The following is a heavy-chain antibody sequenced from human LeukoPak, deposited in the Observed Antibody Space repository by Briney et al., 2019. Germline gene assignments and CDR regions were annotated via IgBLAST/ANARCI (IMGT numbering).Heavy chain of an antibody. J-gene: IGHJ4*02. CDR1: GGSISSYY. Sequence: SETLSLTCTVSGGSISSYYWSWIRQPPGKGLEWIGYIYYRSTNYNPSLKSRVTISIDTSKNQLSLKLSSVTAADTAVYYCARAETYYYGSGSYFYYFDYWGQGTLVTVSS. V-gene: IGHV4-59*08. CDR3: ARAETYYYGSGSYFYYFDY. CDR2: IYYRST. D-gene: IGHD3-10*01.